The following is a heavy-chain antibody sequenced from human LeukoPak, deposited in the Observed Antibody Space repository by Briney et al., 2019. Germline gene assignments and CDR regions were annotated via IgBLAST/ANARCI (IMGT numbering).Heavy chain of an antibody. J-gene: IGHJ5*02. CDR1: GFTFGSYS. V-gene: IGHV3-48*01. CDR2: ISSGSSIM. CDR3: ARDVDVDIVATIGNWFDP. Sequence: GGSLRLSCVASGFTFGSYSMNWVRQAPGKGLEWVSYISSGSSIMYYADSVKGRFSISRDNAKNSLFLRMDSLRAEDTAVYYCARDVDVDIVATIGNWFDPWGQGTLVTVSS. D-gene: IGHD5-12*01.